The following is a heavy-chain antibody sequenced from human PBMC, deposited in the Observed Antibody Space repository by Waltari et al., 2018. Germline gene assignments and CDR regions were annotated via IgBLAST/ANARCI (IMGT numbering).Heavy chain of an antibody. CDR1: EFTINDYA. CDR2: ITGSGTKT. CDR3: AKDLGIWFGELLGGAFDN. J-gene: IGHJ4*02. V-gene: IGHV3-23*01. Sequence: EVHLLQSGGGLVQPGGSLRLSCAASEFTINDYAVSWVRQAPGKGLEWVSSITGSGTKTYYADSVKVRFTISRDKSQNTMYLQMDSLRVEDTAVYYCAKDLGIWFGELLGGAFDNWGQGTLVTVSS. D-gene: IGHD3-10*01.